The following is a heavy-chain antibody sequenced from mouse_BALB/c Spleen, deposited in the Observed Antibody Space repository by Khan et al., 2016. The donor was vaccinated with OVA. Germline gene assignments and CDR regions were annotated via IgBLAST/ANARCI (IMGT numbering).Heavy chain of an antibody. CDR2: IYPGSGSN. CDR3: TRWSYWLAY. Sequence: LQQPGSELVRPGASVKLSCKASGYTFTSYWMHWVKQRPGQGLEWNGDIYPGSGSNNYDEKFKSKATRTVDTSSSTAYMQLSSLTSEDSAVYYCTRWSYWLAYWGQGTLVTVSA. J-gene: IGHJ3*01. D-gene: IGHD2-12*01. V-gene: IGHV1S22*01. CDR1: GYTFTSYW.